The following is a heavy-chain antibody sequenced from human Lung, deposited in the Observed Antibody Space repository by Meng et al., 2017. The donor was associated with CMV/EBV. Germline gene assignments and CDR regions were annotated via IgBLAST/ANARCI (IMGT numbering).Heavy chain of an antibody. CDR2: ISSSGSTI. CDR1: GFTFSDYY. D-gene: IGHD3-3*01. Sequence: GGSLRLXCAASGFTFSDYYMSWIRQAPGKGLEWVSYISSSGSTIYYADSVKGRFTISRDNAKNSLYLQMNSLRAEDTAVYYCARDPHDFWSGYHFDYWGQGTLVTVSS. CDR3: ARDPHDFWSGYHFDY. J-gene: IGHJ4*02. V-gene: IGHV3-11*04.